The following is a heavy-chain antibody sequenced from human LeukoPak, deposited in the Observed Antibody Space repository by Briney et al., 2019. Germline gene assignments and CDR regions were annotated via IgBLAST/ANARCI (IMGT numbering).Heavy chain of an antibody. J-gene: IGHJ4*02. CDR3: ARRPINCIITNCYVDY. V-gene: IGHV1-2*02. CDR1: GYTFNGYY. CDR2: IHPNNGGT. Sequence: GASVKVSCKASGYTFNGYYIHWVRQAPGQGLEWMGWIHPNNGGTSYAQKFQGRVTLTRDTSISTAYMELSRLRSDDTAVYFCARRPINCIITNCYVDYWGQGTLVTVSS. D-gene: IGHD2-2*01.